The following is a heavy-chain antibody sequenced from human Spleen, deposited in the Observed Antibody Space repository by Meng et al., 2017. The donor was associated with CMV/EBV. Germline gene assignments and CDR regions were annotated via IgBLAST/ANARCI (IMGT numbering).Heavy chain of an antibody. D-gene: IGHD2-21*01. CDR2: SDFSRTT. V-gene: IGHV4-39*07. CDR3: ARDHIVSGQGIS. Sequence: QLQLPESGPGLVKPSETLSLTCAVSGDSINNHYYWGWIRQPPGKGLEWIGSSDFSRTTHYNPSLKSRVTMSADTSKNHFSLSLNSVTAADTAVYYCARDHIVSGQGISWGQGTLVTVSS. CDR1: GDSINNHYY. J-gene: IGHJ5*02.